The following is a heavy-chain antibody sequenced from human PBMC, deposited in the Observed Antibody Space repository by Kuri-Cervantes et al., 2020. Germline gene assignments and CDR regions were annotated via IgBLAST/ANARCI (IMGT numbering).Heavy chain of an antibody. Sequence: GESLKISCAASGFTFSDHYMDWVRQAPGKGLEWVGRTRNKANSYTTEYAASVKGRFTISRDDSKNSLFLQMNSLKTEDTAVYYCTETGESQYDAFDNWRQGTMVTVSS. CDR2: TRNKANSYTT. CDR3: TETGESQYDAFDN. V-gene: IGHV3-72*01. J-gene: IGHJ3*02. D-gene: IGHD7-27*01. CDR1: GFTFSDHY.